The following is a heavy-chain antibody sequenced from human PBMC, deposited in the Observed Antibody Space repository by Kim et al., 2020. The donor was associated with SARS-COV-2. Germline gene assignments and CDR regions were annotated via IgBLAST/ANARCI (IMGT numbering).Heavy chain of an antibody. D-gene: IGHD3-3*01. Sequence: GGSLRLSCAASGFTFSSYEMNWVRQAPGKGLEWISYISNSGTTMYYADSLKGRFTISRDSAKNSLYLQMNSLRAEDTAVYYCARDEFGDSWGQGTLVTVS. J-gene: IGHJ4*02. CDR3: ARDEFGDS. CDR2: ISNSGTTM. CDR1: GFTFSSYE. V-gene: IGHV3-48*03.